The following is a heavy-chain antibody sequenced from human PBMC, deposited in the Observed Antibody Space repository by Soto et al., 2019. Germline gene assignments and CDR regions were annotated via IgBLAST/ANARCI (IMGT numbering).Heavy chain of an antibody. V-gene: IGHV1-18*04. CDR1: GFRFTYYG. Sequence: QMQLVQSGAEVKKPGASVRVSCKASGFRFTYYGITWVRQAPGQGLEWMGWISAHNGNTNYAQKLEGRVTMTTDTSTSPPYMKLWSLRSDDTAVYSCARPYSSISTCYVTGLNPGGQGPLVTVA. D-gene: IGHD2-2*01. J-gene: IGHJ5*02. CDR3: ARPYSSISTCYVTGLNP. CDR2: ISAHNGNT.